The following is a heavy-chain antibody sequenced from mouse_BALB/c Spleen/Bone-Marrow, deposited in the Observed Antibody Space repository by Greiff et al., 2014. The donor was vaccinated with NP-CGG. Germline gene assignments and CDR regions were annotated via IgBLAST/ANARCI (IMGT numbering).Heavy chain of an antibody. CDR1: GFTFSGYG. CDR2: ISNLAYSI. D-gene: IGHD2-1*01. J-gene: IGHJ4*01. Sequence: VQLKESGGALVQPGGSRKLSCAASGFTFSGYGMAWVRQAPGKGPEWVAFISNLAYSIYYTDTVTGRFTISRENAKNTLYLEMSSLRSEDTAMYYCARETTRGAMDYWGQGTSVTVSS. V-gene: IGHV5-15*02. CDR3: ARETTRGAMDY.